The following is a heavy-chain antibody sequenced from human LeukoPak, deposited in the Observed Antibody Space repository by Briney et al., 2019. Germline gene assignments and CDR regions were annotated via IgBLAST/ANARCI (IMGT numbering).Heavy chain of an antibody. V-gene: IGHV3-30*04. D-gene: IGHD5-12*01. CDR2: ISYDGSNK. CDR3: ARGGYSGYGLYAWFDP. Sequence: GGSLRLSCAASGFTFSSYAMHWVRQAPGKGLEWVAVISYDGSNKYYADSVKGRFTISRDNSKNTLYLQMNSLRAEDTAVYYCARGGYSGYGLYAWFDPWGQGTLVTVS. J-gene: IGHJ5*02. CDR1: GFTFSSYA.